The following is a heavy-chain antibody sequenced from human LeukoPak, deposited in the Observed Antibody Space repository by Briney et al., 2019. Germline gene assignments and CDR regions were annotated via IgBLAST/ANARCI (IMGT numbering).Heavy chain of an antibody. CDR3: ARPRAVAGGGYDY. V-gene: IGHV3-9*01. CDR2: ISWNSGSI. J-gene: IGHJ4*02. D-gene: IGHD6-19*01. Sequence: GGSLRLSCAASGFTFDDYAMHWVRQAPGKGLEWVSGISWNSGSIGYADSVKGRFTISRDNAKNSLYLQMNSLRAEDTAVYYCARPRAVAGGGYDYWGQGTLVTVSS. CDR1: GFTFDDYA.